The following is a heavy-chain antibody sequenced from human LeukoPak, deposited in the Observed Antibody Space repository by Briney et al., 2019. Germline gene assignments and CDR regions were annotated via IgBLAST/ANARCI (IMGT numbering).Heavy chain of an antibody. D-gene: IGHD6-13*01. CDR2: ISSSGSTI. J-gene: IGHJ6*03. CDR3: ARGSRAAAGYYYYYMDV. Sequence: GGSLRLSCAASGFTFSSYAMSWIRQAPGKGLEWVSYISSSGSTIYYADSVKGRFTISRDNAKNSLYLQMNSLRTEDTAVYYCARGSRAAAGYYYYYMDVWGKGTTVTVSS. V-gene: IGHV3-11*04. CDR1: GFTFSSYA.